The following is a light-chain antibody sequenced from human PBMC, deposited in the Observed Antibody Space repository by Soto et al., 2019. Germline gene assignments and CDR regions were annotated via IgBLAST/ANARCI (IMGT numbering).Light chain of an antibody. CDR1: QDIRTD. J-gene: IGKJ2*01. CDR2: GAS. CDR3: RQDHTLPYT. V-gene: IGKV1-6*01. Sequence: AIQMTQSPSSLSASLGDRVTITCRASQDIRTDLGWYQQKPGQAPKLLIYGASSLESGVPSRFSGSGTDTDLTLTIIRLQAEDVATYYCRQDHTLPYTFGQGTKLEIK.